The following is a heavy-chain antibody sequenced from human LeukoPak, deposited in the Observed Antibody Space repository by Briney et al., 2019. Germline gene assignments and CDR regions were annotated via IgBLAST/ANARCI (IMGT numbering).Heavy chain of an antibody. CDR1: GGSISSGSYY. D-gene: IGHD6-13*01. V-gene: IGHV4-61*02. J-gene: IGHJ4*02. CDR3: ARQDEQQLKVYFDY. Sequence: KASETLSLTCTVSGGSISSGSYYWSWIRQPAGKGLEWIGRVYTSGTTNYNPSLKSRVTISVDTSKNQFSLKLSSVTAADTAVYYCARQDEQQLKVYFDYWGQGILVTVSS. CDR2: VYTSGTT.